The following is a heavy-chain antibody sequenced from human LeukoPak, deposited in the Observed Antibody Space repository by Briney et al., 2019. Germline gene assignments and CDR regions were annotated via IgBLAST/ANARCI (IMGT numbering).Heavy chain of an antibody. CDR3: ARDLLHRGYAFDS. CDR2: IYSSGST. Sequence: KTSETLSLTCTVSNGSISSGTYYWSWIRQPAGKGLEWIGRIYSSGSTNYNPSLKSRVTISVDTSKNQFSLKLSSVTAADTAVYFCARDLLHRGYAFDSWGQGTMVIVSS. V-gene: IGHV4-61*02. J-gene: IGHJ3*02. D-gene: IGHD5-12*01. CDR1: NGSISSGTYY.